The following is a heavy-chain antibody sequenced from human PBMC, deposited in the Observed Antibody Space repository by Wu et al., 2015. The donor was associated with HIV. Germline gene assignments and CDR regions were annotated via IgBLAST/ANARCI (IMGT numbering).Heavy chain of an antibody. J-gene: IGHJ4*02. Sequence: QVQLVQSGAEVKKPGASVKVSCKASGYTFTGYYMHWVRQAPGQGLEWMGWINPNSGGTNYAQKFQGRVTMTRDTSISTAYMELSRLRSDDTAVYYCARALTMVRGVIILAGYWGQGTLVTVSS. CDR1: GYTFTGYY. V-gene: IGHV1-2*02. D-gene: IGHD3-10*01. CDR3: ARALTMVRGVIILAGY. CDR2: INPNSGGT.